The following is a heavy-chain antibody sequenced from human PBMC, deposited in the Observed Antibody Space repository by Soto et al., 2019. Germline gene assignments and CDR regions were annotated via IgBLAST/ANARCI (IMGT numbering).Heavy chain of an antibody. CDR2: ISGTSSQI. V-gene: IGHV3-21*01. J-gene: IGHJ6*03. CDR3: ARDPAAYESWTGFPNYNYYMDV. Sequence: GGSLRLSCAASGFTFSSYNINWVRQAPGKGLEWVSSISGTSSQIYYADSVKGRFTIARDNANNSLYLQMNSLRAEDTAVYYCARDPAAYESWTGFPNYNYYMDVWGKGTTVTVSS. D-gene: IGHD3-3*01. CDR1: GFTFSSYN.